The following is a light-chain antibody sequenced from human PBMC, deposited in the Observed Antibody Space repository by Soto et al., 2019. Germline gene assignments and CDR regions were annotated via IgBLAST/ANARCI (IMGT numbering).Light chain of an antibody. CDR2: AAS. CDR3: QIYNSAPFT. J-gene: IGKJ3*01. Sequence: DIQMTQSPSSLSASVGDRVTITCRASQGISNYVAWYQQRPGKVPKPLIYAASTLHLGVPSRFSGSGSGTHFTLTITSLQPEDVGVYYCQIYNSAPFTFGPGTKVDMK. V-gene: IGKV1-27*01. CDR1: QGISNY.